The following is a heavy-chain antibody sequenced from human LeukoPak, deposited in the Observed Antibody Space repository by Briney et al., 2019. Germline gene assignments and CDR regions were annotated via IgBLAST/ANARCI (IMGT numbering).Heavy chain of an antibody. CDR1: GWSLSGYY. Sequence: SETLSLTCAVYGWSLSGYYWSWIRQPPGKGLEWIGEINHSGSTNYNPSLKSRVTISVDTSKNQFSLNLNSVTAADTAVYYCARHRPPNSYGSGSPRNWFDPWGQGTLVTVSS. D-gene: IGHD3-10*01. CDR2: INHSGST. CDR3: ARHRPPNSYGSGSPRNWFDP. J-gene: IGHJ5*02. V-gene: IGHV4-34*01.